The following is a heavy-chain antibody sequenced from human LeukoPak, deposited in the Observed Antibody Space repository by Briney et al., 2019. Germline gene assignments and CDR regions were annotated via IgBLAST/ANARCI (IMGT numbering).Heavy chain of an antibody. D-gene: IGHD3-16*01. V-gene: IGHV3-15*01. Sequence: GGSLRLSCAASGFIFSNAWMSWVRQAPGKGLEWVGHIKSKTDGGTTDYAAPVKGRFTISRDDSKNTLYLQMNSLKTEDTAVYYCARESYGNRFDPWGQGALVTVSS. CDR2: IKSKTDGGTT. CDR1: GFIFSNAW. J-gene: IGHJ5*02. CDR3: ARESYGNRFDP.